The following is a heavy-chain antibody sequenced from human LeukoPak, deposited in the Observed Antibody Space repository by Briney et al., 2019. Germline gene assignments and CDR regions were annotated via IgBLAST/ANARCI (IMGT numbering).Heavy chain of an antibody. D-gene: IGHD2-15*01. V-gene: IGHV3-21*01. Sequence: GGSLRLSCAASGFPFSSYSMNWVRQAPGKGLEWVSSISSDSNYIYYTDSVKGRFTISRDNAKNLLYPQMNSLGAEDTAVYYCARDVSRISDYWGQGTLVTVSS. CDR3: ARDVSRISDY. J-gene: IGHJ4*02. CDR1: GFPFSSYS. CDR2: ISSDSNYI.